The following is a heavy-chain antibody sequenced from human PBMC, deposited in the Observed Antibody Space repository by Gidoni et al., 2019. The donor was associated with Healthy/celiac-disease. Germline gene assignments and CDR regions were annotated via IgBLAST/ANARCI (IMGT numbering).Heavy chain of an antibody. J-gene: IGHJ6*02. CDR1: GFTFSSYA. CDR2: ISGSGGST. CDR3: AKMYSSSLVELGVDYGMDV. V-gene: IGHV3-23*01. D-gene: IGHD6-6*01. Sequence: EVQLLESGGGLVQPGGSLRLSCAASGFTFSSYAMSWVRQAPGKGLEWVSAISGSGGSTYYADSVKGRFTISRDNSKNTLYLQMNSLRAEDTAVYYCAKMYSSSLVELGVDYGMDVWGQGTTVTVTS.